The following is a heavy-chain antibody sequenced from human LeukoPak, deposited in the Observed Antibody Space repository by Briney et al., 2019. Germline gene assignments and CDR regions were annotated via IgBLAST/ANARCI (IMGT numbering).Heavy chain of an antibody. V-gene: IGHV1-2*02. Sequence: ASVKVSCKASGYTFTGYYMHWVRQAPGQGLEWMGWINPNSGGTNYAQKFQGRVTMTRDTSISTAYMELSRLRSDDTAVYYCASNPATVAWEYYYYGMDVWGQGTTVTVSS. J-gene: IGHJ6*02. CDR1: GYTFTGYY. CDR2: INPNSGGT. D-gene: IGHD6-19*01. CDR3: ASNPATVAWEYYYYGMDV.